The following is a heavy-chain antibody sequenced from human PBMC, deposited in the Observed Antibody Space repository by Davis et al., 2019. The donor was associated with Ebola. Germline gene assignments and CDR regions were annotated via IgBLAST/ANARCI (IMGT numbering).Heavy chain of an antibody. CDR2: ISSSGSTI. CDR3: ARDSARRTIVGATKGGDAFDI. CDR1: GFTFSDYY. V-gene: IGHV3-11*01. Sequence: GESLKISCAASGFTFSDYYMSWIRQAPGKGLEWVSYISSSGSTIYYADSVKGRFTISRDNAKNSLYLQMNSLRAEDTAVYYCARDSARRTIVGATKGGDAFDIWGQGTMVTVSS. D-gene: IGHD1-26*01. J-gene: IGHJ3*02.